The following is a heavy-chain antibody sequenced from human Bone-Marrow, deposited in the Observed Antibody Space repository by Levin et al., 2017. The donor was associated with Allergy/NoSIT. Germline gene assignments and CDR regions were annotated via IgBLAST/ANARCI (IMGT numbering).Heavy chain of an antibody. V-gene: IGHV3-21*01. D-gene: IGHD2-2*01. CDR1: GFAFSSYN. Sequence: VASVKVSCAASGFAFSSYNMNWVRQAPGKGLEWVSSIDATSSYIYYADSMKGRFTISRDNAKNSLYLQMNSLRAEDTAVYYCARDPNYCTITTCYRDYWGQGTLVTVSS. CDR3: ARDPNYCTITTCYRDY. J-gene: IGHJ4*02. CDR2: IDATSSYI.